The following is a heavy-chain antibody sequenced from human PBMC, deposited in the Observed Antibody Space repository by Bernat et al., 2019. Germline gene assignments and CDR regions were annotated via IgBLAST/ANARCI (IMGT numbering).Heavy chain of an antibody. CDR3: TGGGETAHIDY. D-gene: IGHD3-16*01. Sequence: QVQMVQSGAEVKETGASVKVSCKAFGYTFTIYNFHWVRQAPGQGLEWMGWISPNSGVTNYAQKLQGRATMTRDTPISTIYMELHGLTSDDTALYYCTGGGETAHIDYWGRGTLVTVSS. CDR2: ISPNSGVT. CDR1: GYTFTIYN. V-gene: IGHV1-2*02. J-gene: IGHJ4*02.